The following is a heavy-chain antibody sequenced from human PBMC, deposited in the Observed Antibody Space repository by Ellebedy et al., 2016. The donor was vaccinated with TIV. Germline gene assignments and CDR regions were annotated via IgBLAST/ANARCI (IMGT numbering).Heavy chain of an antibody. CDR2: IDWDDDK. J-gene: IGHJ6*02. CDR1: GFSLSTSGMC. V-gene: IGHV2-70*11. CDR3: ARIRYSSNDYYYYYGMDV. D-gene: IGHD6-19*01. Sequence: SGPTLVKPTQTLTLTCTFSGFSLSTSGMCVSWIRQPPGKALEWLARIDWDDDKYYSTSLKTRLTISKDTSKNQVVLTMTNMDPVDTATYYCARIRYSSNDYYYYYGMDVWGQGTTVTVSS.